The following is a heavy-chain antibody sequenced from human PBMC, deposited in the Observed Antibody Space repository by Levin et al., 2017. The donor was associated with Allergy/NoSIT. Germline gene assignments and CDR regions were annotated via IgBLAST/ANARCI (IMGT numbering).Heavy chain of an antibody. J-gene: IGHJ4*02. CDR2: ISSSGGNT. V-gene: IGHV3-64*01. Sequence: GGSLRLSCVASGFTFNSHSMHWVRQAPGKGLEYVSGISSSGGNTFYASSVKGRCTISRDKSKNTLYLQMGSLRAGDTAVYYCAREVYGDYGALGRIDYWGQGALVTVSS. CDR1: GFTFNSHS. CDR3: AREVYGDYGALGRIDY. D-gene: IGHD4-17*01.